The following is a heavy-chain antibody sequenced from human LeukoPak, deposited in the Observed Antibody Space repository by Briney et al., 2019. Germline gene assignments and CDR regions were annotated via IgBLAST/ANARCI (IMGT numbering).Heavy chain of an antibody. CDR3: AKGIYPRYFDY. CDR1: GFTFSSYA. V-gene: IGHV3-23*01. CDR2: ISGSGGST. J-gene: IGHJ4*02. Sequence: PGASPRLSCVVSGFTFSSYAMSWVRQAPGKGLEWVSAISGSGGSTYYADSVKSRFTISRDNSKNTLYLQMNSLRAEDTAVYYCAKGIYPRYFDYWGQGTLVTVSS. D-gene: IGHD2-2*02.